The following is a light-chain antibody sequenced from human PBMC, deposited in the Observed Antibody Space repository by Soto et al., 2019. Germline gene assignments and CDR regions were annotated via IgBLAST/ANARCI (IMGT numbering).Light chain of an antibody. Sequence: EIVLTQSPATLSLSPGERATLSCRASQSVSNYLACYQQKPGQPPRLLIYDAFNRATGIPARFSGSGSGTAFALTITSLEPEDSAVYYCQQRNYWPLNFGGGTKVEIK. J-gene: IGKJ4*01. CDR2: DAF. CDR3: QQRNYWPLN. V-gene: IGKV3-11*01. CDR1: QSVSNY.